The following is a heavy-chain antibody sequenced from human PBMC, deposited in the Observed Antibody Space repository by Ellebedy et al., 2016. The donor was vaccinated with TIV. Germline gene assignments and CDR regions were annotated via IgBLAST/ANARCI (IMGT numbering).Heavy chain of an antibody. CDR1: GFTFSTYW. CDR3: ARAVIGKEDFDY. CDR2: TKQDGSEK. V-gene: IGHV3-7*01. D-gene: IGHD3-10*01. J-gene: IGHJ4*02. Sequence: PGGSLRLSCAASGFTFSTYWMGWVRQAAGKGLEWVANTKQDGSEKYYVDSVMGRFTISRDNAKNSLYLQMNSLTTEDTAVYYCARAVIGKEDFDYWGQGSLVSVSS.